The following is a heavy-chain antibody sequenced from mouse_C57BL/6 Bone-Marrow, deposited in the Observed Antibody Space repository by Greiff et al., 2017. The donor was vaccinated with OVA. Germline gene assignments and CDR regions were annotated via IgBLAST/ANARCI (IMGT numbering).Heavy chain of an antibody. Sequence: QVQLKESGAELAKPGASVKLSCKASGYTFTSYWMHWVKQRPGQGLEWIGYINPSSGYTKYNQKFKDKATLTADTSSSTAYMQLSSLTYEDSAVYYCAPLGYYGPAWFAYWGQGTLVTVSA. V-gene: IGHV1-7*01. CDR1: GYTFTSYW. J-gene: IGHJ3*01. CDR2: INPSSGYT. CDR3: APLGYYGPAWFAY. D-gene: IGHD1-2*01.